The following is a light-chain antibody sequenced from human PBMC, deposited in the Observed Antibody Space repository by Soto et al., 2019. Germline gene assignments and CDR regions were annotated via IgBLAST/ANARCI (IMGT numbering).Light chain of an antibody. Sequence: HSVLTRPASVSGSPGQSITISCTGTSSDVGGYNYVSWYQQQSGKAPKLMIHEVSNRPSGVSNRFSGSKSGNTASLTISGLQAEDEADYYCSSYTSSRAYVFGIGTKV. CDR1: SSDVGGYNY. CDR3: SSYTSSRAYV. V-gene: IGLV2-14*01. J-gene: IGLJ1*01. CDR2: EVS.